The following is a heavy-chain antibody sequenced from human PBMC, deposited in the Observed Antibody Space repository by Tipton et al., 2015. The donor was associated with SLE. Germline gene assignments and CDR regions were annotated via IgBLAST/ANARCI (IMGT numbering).Heavy chain of an antibody. D-gene: IGHD4/OR15-4a*01. J-gene: IGHJ4*02. Sequence: TLSLTCAVYGGSFSGYYWSWIRQPPGKGLEWIGSIYYSGSTYYNPSLKSRVTISVDTSKNQFSLKLSSVTAADTAVYYCARGEVLDYWGQGTLVTVSS. CDR2: IYYSGST. CDR1: GGSFSGYY. CDR3: ARGEVLDY. V-gene: IGHV4-34*01.